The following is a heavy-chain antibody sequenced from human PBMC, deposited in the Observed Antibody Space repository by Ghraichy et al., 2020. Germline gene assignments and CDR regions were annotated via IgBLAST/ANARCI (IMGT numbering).Heavy chain of an antibody. V-gene: IGHV3-74*01. CDR1: GFTFSSYW. CDR3: ARGDNGYSSSWYAVRDNDAFDI. Sequence: GGSLRLSCAASGFTFSSYWMHWVRQAPGKGLVWVSRINSDGSSTSYADSVKGRFTISRDNAKNTLYLQMNSLRAEDTAVYYCARGDNGYSSSWYAVRDNDAFDIWGQGTMVTVSS. J-gene: IGHJ3*02. D-gene: IGHD6-13*01. CDR2: INSDGSST.